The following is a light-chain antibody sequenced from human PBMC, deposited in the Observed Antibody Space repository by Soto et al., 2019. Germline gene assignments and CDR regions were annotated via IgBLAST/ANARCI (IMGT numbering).Light chain of an antibody. J-gene: IGKJ5*01. V-gene: IGKV3-20*01. CDR2: GAS. Sequence: EIVLTQSPGTLSLSPGERATLSCRASQSVSSSYLAWYQQKPGQAPRLLIYGASSRATGLPDRFSCSGSGTDFTLTISRLEPEDFAVYYCQQYGSSPGITFGQGTRLEIK. CDR1: QSVSSSY. CDR3: QQYGSSPGIT.